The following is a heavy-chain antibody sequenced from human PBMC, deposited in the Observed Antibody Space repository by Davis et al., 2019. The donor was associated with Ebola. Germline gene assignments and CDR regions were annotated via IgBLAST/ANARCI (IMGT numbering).Heavy chain of an antibody. V-gene: IGHV1-69*04. CDR3: ARGRRRFLEWLTDYYYYGMDV. D-gene: IGHD3-3*01. CDR2: IIPILGIA. Sequence: AASVKVSCKASGGTFSSYAISWVRQAPGQGLEWMGRIIPILGIANYAQKFQGRVTITADKSTSTAYMELSSLRSEDTAVYYCARGRRRFLEWLTDYYYYGMDVWGQGTTVTASS. CDR1: GGTFSSYA. J-gene: IGHJ6*02.